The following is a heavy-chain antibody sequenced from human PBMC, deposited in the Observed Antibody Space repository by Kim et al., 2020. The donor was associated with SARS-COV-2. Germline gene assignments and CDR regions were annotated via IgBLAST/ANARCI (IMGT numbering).Heavy chain of an antibody. J-gene: IGHJ4*02. CDR1: GFTFSSYA. Sequence: GGSLRLSCAASGFTFSSYAMSWVRQAPGKGLDWVSAISGSGDSTYYADSVKGRFTISRDSSKNTVNLQMNSLRAEDTAVYYCARDPYSGYGGLHYFDYWGQGTLVTVSS. D-gene: IGHD5-12*01. V-gene: IGHV3-23*01. CDR2: ISGSGDST. CDR3: ARDPYSGYGGLHYFDY.